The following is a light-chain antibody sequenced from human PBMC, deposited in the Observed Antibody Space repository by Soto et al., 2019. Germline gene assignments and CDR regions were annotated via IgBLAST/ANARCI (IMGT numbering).Light chain of an antibody. Sequence: QSALTQPASVSGSPGQSITISCTGTSSDVGGYNSVSWYQHHPGKAPKLMIYEVSNRPSGVSNRFSGSKSGNTASLIISGLQAEDEADYYCSSYISSSTVFGRGTKLTVL. V-gene: IGLV2-14*01. CDR1: SSDVGGYNS. CDR3: SSYISSSTV. CDR2: EVS. J-gene: IGLJ2*01.